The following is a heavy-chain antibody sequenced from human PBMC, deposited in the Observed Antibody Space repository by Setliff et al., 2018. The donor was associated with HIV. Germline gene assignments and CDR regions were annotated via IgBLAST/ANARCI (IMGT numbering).Heavy chain of an antibody. J-gene: IGHJ3*02. D-gene: IGHD2-2*01. CDR2: ISAYNGNT. Sequence: ASVKVSCKASGYTFTSYGISWVRQAPGQGLEWMGWISAYNGNTNYAQKLQGRVTMTTDTSTSTAYMELRSLRSDDTAVYYCARAYCSSTSCYLYAFDILGQGTMVTVSS. CDR1: GYTFTSYG. CDR3: ARAYCSSTSCYLYAFDI. V-gene: IGHV1-18*01.